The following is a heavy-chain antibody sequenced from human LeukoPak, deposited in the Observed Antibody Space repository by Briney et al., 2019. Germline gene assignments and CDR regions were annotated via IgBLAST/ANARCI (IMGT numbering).Heavy chain of an antibody. Sequence: GASVKVSCKASGYTFTSYYMHWVRQAPGQGLEWMGWINPKSGDTKYAQNFQGRVTMTSDMSFSTAYMELRRLRSDDTAVYYCARDMDRGQWLVRPYYWGQGTLVTVSS. D-gene: IGHD6-19*01. J-gene: IGHJ4*02. CDR3: ARDMDRGQWLVRPYY. CDR1: GYTFTSYY. V-gene: IGHV1-2*02. CDR2: INPKSGDT.